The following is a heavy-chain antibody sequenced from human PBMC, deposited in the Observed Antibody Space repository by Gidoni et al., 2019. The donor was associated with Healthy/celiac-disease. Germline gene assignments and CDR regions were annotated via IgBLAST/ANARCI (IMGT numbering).Heavy chain of an antibody. CDR2: IYHSGST. CDR3: ATLGAKYYYYGMDV. CDR1: VYSISSGYY. J-gene: IGHJ6*02. Sequence: QVQLQESGPGLLKPSETMSITCAVSVYSISSGYYWGWVRQPPGKWLEWIGSIYHSGSTYYNPSLKSRVTISVDTSKNQFSLKLSSVTAADTAVYYCATLGAKYYYYGMDVWGQGTTVTVSS. D-gene: IGHD5-12*01. V-gene: IGHV4-38-2*01.